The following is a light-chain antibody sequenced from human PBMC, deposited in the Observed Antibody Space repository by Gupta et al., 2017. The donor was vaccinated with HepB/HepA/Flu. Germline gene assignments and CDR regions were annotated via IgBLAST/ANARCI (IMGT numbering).Light chain of an antibody. CDR3: MQPLQTPPWT. V-gene: IGKV2-28*01. J-gene: IGKJ1*01. Sequence: DIVMTQSPLSLPVTPGEPASISCRSSQSLLHSNGYNYLDWYLQKPGQSPQLLVYLGSNRASGVPDRFSGSGSGTDFTLKISRVEAEDVGVNYCMQPLQTPPWTFGQGTKVEIK. CDR2: LGS. CDR1: QSLLHSNGYNY.